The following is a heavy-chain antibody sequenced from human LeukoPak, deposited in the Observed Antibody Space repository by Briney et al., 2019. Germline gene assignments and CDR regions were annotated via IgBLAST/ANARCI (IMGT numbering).Heavy chain of an antibody. CDR2: ISFDGREQ. V-gene: IGHV3-30*04. D-gene: IGHD2-2*01. CDR1: GLAFSTYA. J-gene: IGHJ6*02. CDR3: ARAAAGHIPGFVYYYFAMDV. Sequence: PGGSLRLSCAAPGLAFSTYAMYWVRQAPGKGLEWVAVISFDGREQYYADSVKGRLTISRDNSKNTVSLQMNTLRLEDTAVYYCARAAAGHIPGFVYYYFAMDVWGQGTTVAVSS.